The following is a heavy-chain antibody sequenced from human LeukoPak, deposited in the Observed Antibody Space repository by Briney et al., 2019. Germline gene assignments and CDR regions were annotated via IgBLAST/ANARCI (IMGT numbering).Heavy chain of an antibody. CDR2: IYYSGNT. D-gene: IGHD6-19*01. V-gene: IGHV4-59*01. Sequence: SETLSLTCTVSGGSISNYYWSWVRQPPGKGLEWIGYIYYSGNTNYNPSLKSRVTISLNMSKNQFSLKLTTVTAADTAVYYCTRDYTSRWCYFDHWGQGTLVTVSS. J-gene: IGHJ4*02. CDR1: GGSISNYY. CDR3: TRDYTSRWCYFDH.